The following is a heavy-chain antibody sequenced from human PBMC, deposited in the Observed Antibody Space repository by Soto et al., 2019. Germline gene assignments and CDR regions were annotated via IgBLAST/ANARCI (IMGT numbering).Heavy chain of an antibody. V-gene: IGHV3-23*04. CDR2: ISGSGNSP. Sequence: EVQLVESGGRLVQRGGSLRLSCSGSGFIFGDHVMDWVRQAPGKGLGWVAGISGSGNSPFFRDSVKGRFTISRDNSKNTVYLEMNNLRDEDSAMYFCARGTHSYSGSHELDAWGLGTLVTVSS. J-gene: IGHJ5*02. D-gene: IGHD1-26*01. CDR1: GFIFGDHV. CDR3: ARGTHSYSGSHELDA.